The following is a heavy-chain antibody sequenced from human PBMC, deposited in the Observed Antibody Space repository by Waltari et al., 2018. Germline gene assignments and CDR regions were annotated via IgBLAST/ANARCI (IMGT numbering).Heavy chain of an antibody. Sequence: QVQLQESGPGLVKPSETLSLTCTVSGGSISSYYWSWIRQPPGKGLEWIGYIYYSGSTNYNPSLKSRVTISVDTSKNQFSLKLSSVTAADTAVYYCARDSLGYCSGGSCLRYAFDIWGQGTMVTVSS. CDR1: GGSISSYY. CDR2: IYYSGST. D-gene: IGHD2-15*01. CDR3: ARDSLGYCSGGSCLRYAFDI. V-gene: IGHV4-59*01. J-gene: IGHJ3*02.